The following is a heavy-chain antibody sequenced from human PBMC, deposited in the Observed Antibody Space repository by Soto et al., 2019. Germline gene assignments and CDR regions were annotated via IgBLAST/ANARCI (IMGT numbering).Heavy chain of an antibody. CDR3: ARLAVAGTGGLVYYYYYGMDV. Sequence: GESLKISCKSSGYKFTSYWVAWVRQVPGKGLEWMGRVDPSDSYTNYNPSFQGQVTISADKSISTAYLQWSSLKASDTAMYYCARLAVAGTGGLVYYYYYGMDVWGQGTTVTVSS. CDR1: GYKFTSYW. J-gene: IGHJ6*02. V-gene: IGHV5-10-1*04. CDR2: VDPSDSYT. D-gene: IGHD6-19*01.